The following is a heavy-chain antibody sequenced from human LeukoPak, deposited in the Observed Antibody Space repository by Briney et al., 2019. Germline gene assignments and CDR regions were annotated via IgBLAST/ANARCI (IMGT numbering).Heavy chain of an antibody. V-gene: IGHV4-59*08. CDR3: ARQGSWYNSINWYFDL. CDR2: IYYSGST. Sequence: PSETLSLTCTVSGGSISSYYWRWIRQPPGKGLEWIGYIYYSGSTNCNPSLKSRVTISVDTSKNQFSLKLSSVTAADTAVYYCARQGSWYNSINWYFDLWGRGTLVTVSS. D-gene: IGHD6-13*01. CDR1: GGSISSYY. J-gene: IGHJ2*01.